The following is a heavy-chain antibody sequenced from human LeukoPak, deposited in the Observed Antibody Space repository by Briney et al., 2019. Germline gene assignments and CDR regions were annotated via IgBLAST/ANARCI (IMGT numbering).Heavy chain of an antibody. J-gene: IGHJ4*02. D-gene: IGHD1-26*01. CDR3: ARGMGATTQSLFDQ. Sequence: GGSLRLSCAASGFIFSSYDMHWVRQATGKGLEWVSGIGTAGDTYYPGSVKGRFTISRENAKNSLYLQMNSLRGGDTAVYYCARGMGATTQSLFDQWGQGTLVTVSS. CDR2: IGTAGDT. V-gene: IGHV3-13*04. CDR1: GFIFSSYD.